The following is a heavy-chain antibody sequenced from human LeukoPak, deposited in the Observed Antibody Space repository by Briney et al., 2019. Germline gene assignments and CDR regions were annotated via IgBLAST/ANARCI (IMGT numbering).Heavy chain of an antibody. CDR1: GDSISSGGHY. D-gene: IGHD6-19*01. CDR2: MYCSGNT. J-gene: IGHJ4*02. V-gene: IGHV4-31*03. Sequence: SETLSLTCTVSGDSISSGGHYWSWIRQHPGKGLEWIGYMYCSGNTYYNPSLKSRVTISVDTSKNQFSLRLSSVTAADTAVYYCARGGQWLAPGPDYWGQGTLVTVSS. CDR3: ARGGQWLAPGPDY.